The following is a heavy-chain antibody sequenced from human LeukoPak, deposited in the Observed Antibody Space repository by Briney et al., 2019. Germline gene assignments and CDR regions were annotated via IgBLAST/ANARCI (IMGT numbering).Heavy chain of an antibody. J-gene: IGHJ4*02. V-gene: IGHV3-23*01. CDR2: ISDGGDTT. Sequence: GGSLRLSCAASGFTFSNNGMTWVRQAPGKGMEWVTGISDGGDTTYDAGSVKGRFTVSRGNSKNILYLQMYSLRAEDTAIYYCAKTQGFFDHWGQGSLVTVSS. CDR1: GFTFSNNG. CDR3: AKTQGFFDH.